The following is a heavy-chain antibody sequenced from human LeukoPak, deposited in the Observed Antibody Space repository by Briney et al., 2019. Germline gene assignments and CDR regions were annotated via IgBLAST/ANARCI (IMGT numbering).Heavy chain of an antibody. CDR3: ARFPGDDSSRDY. J-gene: IGHJ4*02. Sequence: SETLSLTCAVYGGSFSGYYWSWIRQPPGKGLEWIGEINHSGSTNYNPSLKSRVTISVDTSKNQFSLKLSSVTAADTAVYYCARFPGDDSSRDYWGQGTLVTVSS. V-gene: IGHV4-34*01. CDR1: GGSFSGYY. CDR2: INHSGST. D-gene: IGHD3-22*01.